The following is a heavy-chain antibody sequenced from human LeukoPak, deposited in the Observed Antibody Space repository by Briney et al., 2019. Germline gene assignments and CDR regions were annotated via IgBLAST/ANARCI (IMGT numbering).Heavy chain of an antibody. Sequence: GASVKVSCTASGYTFTSYGISWVRQAPGQGLEWMGWISAYNGNTNYAQKLQGRVTMTTDTSTSTAYMELRSLRSDDTAVYYCARDRFLGYYYYMDVWGKGTTVTVSS. CDR2: ISAYNGNT. V-gene: IGHV1-18*01. CDR1: GYTFTSYG. D-gene: IGHD3-3*01. J-gene: IGHJ6*03. CDR3: ARDRFLGYYYYMDV.